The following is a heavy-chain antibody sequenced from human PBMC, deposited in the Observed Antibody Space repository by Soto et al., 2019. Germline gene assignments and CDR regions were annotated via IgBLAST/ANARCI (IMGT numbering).Heavy chain of an antibody. D-gene: IGHD1-20*01. CDR2: IYYSGST. J-gene: IGHJ4*02. CDR3: ARLGKGRYNWIY. Sequence: KPSETLSLTCTVSGGSISSSSYYWGWIRQPPGKGLEWIGSIYYSGSTYYNPSLKSRVTISVDTSKNQFSLKLSSVTAADTAVYYCARLGKGRYNWIYWGQGTLVTVSS. CDR1: GGSISSSSYY. V-gene: IGHV4-39*01.